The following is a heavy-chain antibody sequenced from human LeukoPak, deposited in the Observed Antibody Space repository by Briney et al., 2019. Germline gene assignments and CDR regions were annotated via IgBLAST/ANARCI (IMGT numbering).Heavy chain of an antibody. J-gene: IGHJ3*02. CDR1: GFTFSSCA. V-gene: IGHV3-23*01. Sequence: PGGSLRLSCAASGFTFSSCAMSWVRQAPGKGLEWVSTISGSGGSTYYADSVKGRFTISRDNAKNSLYLQMNSLRAEDTAVYYCARDPDIVATNAFDIWGQGTMVTVSS. CDR2: ISGSGGST. D-gene: IGHD5-12*01. CDR3: ARDPDIVATNAFDI.